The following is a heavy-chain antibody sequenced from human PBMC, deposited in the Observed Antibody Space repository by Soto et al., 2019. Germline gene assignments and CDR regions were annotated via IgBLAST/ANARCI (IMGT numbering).Heavy chain of an antibody. CDR1: GFIFATHT. Sequence: VQLVESGGGLVKPGGSLRLSCAASGFIFATHTINWVRQAPGKGLEWVSSITGSGIYTRYADSVKGRFTISRDNAKASLYLQMNSLGAEDTAVYYCVKEGISIYIEEADYWGQRTVVTVSS. J-gene: IGHJ4*02. CDR2: ITGSGIYT. CDR3: VKEGISIYIEEADY. V-gene: IGHV3-21*02. D-gene: IGHD4-4*01.